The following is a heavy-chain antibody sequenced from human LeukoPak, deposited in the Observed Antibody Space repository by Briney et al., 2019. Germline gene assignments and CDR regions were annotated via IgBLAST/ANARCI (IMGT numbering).Heavy chain of an antibody. CDR1: GYTFTNYG. CDR3: ARESGYCSNTSCYTDY. Sequence: ASVKVSCKASGYTFTNYGVSWVRQAPGQGLEWMGWISAYSGNTNYAQKLQGRVIMTTDTSMTTAYMELRSLRSDDTAVYYCARESGYCSNTSCYTDYWGQGTLVTVSS. V-gene: IGHV1-18*01. D-gene: IGHD2-2*02. J-gene: IGHJ4*02. CDR2: ISAYSGNT.